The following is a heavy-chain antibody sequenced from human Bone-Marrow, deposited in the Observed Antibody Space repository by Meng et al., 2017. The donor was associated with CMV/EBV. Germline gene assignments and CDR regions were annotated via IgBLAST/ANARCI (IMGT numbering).Heavy chain of an antibody. Sequence: GESLKISCAASGFTFSSYSMNWVRQAPGKGLEWVSSISSSSSYIYYADSVKGRFTISRDNAKNSLYLQMNSLRAEDTAVYYCARDWGTTVTTLGNYYGMDVWGKGTTVTVSS. D-gene: IGHD4-17*01. V-gene: IGHV3-21*01. CDR2: ISSSSSYI. CDR3: ARDWGTTVTTLGNYYGMDV. CDR1: GFTFSSYS. J-gene: IGHJ6*04.